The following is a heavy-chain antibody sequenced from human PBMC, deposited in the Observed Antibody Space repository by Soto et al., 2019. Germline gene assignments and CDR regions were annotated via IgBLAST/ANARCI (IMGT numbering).Heavy chain of an antibody. V-gene: IGHV1-24*01. CDR2: FDPEDGET. CDR1: GYTLTELS. Sequence: ASVKVSCKVSGYTLTELSMHWVRQAPGKGLEWMGGFDPEDGETIYAQKFQGRVTMTEDTSTDTAYMELSSLRSEDTAVYYCATYDFWSGYPKVAFYIWGQGTMVTVSS. D-gene: IGHD3-3*01. J-gene: IGHJ3*02. CDR3: ATYDFWSGYPKVAFYI.